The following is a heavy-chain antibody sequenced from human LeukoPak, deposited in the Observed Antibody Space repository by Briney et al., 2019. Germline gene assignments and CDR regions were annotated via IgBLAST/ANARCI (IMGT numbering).Heavy chain of an antibody. CDR1: GYTFTSYY. J-gene: IGHJ4*02. CDR2: INPSGGST. CDR3: ARAQPVGDYYDRSGHFDY. D-gene: IGHD3-22*01. Sequence: GASVKVSCKASGYTFTSYYMHWVRQAPGQGLEWMGIINPSGGSTSYAQRFQGRVTMTRDTSTSTVYMELSSLRSEDTAVYYCARAQPVGDYYDRSGHFDYWGQGTLVTVSS. V-gene: IGHV1-46*01.